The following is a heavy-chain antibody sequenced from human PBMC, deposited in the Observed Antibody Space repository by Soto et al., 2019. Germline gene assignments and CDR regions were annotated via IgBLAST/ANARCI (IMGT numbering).Heavy chain of an antibody. CDR2: INNDGSDT. V-gene: IGHV3-74*01. CDR1: GFTFSSYW. Sequence: GGSLRLSCAASGFTFSSYWMHWVRQAPGKRLVWVSRINNDGSDTTYADSVKGRFTISRDNAKNTVYLQMNSLRAEDTAVYYCVRDKPHNWFDPWGQGTPVTVSS. J-gene: IGHJ5*02. CDR3: VRDKPHNWFDP.